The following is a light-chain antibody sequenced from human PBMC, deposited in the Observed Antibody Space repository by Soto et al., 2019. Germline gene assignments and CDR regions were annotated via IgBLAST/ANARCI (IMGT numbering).Light chain of an antibody. J-gene: IGLJ2*01. CDR3: SSYTRLGEV. Sequence: QSALTQPASVSGSPGQSITISCTGSSSDVGGYNYVSWYQQHPGKAPKLMIYDVSNRPSGVSNRFSGSKSGNTASLTISGFQAEDEADYYCSSYTRLGEVFGGGTKLTVL. V-gene: IGLV2-14*01. CDR1: SSDVGGYNY. CDR2: DVS.